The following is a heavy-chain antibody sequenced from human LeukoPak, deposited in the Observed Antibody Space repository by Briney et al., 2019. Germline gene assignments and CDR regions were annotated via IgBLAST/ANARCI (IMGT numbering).Heavy chain of an antibody. Sequence: SETLSLTCTVSGGSISSYYWSWIRQPAGKGLEWIGRIYTSGSTNYNPSLKSRVTISVDKSKNQFSLKLSSVTAADTAVYYCARDKKEQLVLEYYYYMDVWGKGTTVTVSS. CDR1: GGSISSYY. D-gene: IGHD6-6*01. V-gene: IGHV4-4*07. CDR3: ARDKKEQLVLEYYYYMDV. J-gene: IGHJ6*03. CDR2: IYTSGST.